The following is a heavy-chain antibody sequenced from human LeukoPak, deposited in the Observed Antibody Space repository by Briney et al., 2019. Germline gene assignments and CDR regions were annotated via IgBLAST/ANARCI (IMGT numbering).Heavy chain of an antibody. V-gene: IGHV3-33*01. J-gene: IGHJ4*02. D-gene: IGHD6-19*01. CDR1: GFTFSSHG. Sequence: GRSLRLSCAASGFTFSSHGMHWVRQAPGKGLEWVATIRYDGSKKWYAESVRGRFTISRDDSKNTLFLQMNNLRVEDTAVYYCAREDSSGWYTAYWGQGTLVTVSS. CDR3: AREDSSGWYTAY. CDR2: IRYDGSKK.